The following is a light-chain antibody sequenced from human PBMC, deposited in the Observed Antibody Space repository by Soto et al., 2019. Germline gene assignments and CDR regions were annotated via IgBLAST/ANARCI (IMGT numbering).Light chain of an antibody. Sequence: IVMTQSPATLSVSPVERATVCYQASQSVYNNLAWYQQKPGQAPRLLIYGASTRATGIPARFSGSGSGTEFTLTISSLQSEDFAVYFCQQYNNWPPVTFGPGTKVDIK. CDR3: QQYNNWPPVT. V-gene: IGKV3-15*01. CDR1: QSVYNN. CDR2: GAS. J-gene: IGKJ3*01.